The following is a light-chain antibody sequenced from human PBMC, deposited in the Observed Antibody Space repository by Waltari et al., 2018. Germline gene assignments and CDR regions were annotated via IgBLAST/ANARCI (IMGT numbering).Light chain of an antibody. CDR2: GAS. J-gene: IGKJ1*01. V-gene: IGKV3-20*01. Sequence: EIVLTQSPGTLSLSPGERATLSCRASQSITNNYLAWYQQKPGQAPRLLIYGASSRATGIPDRFSGSGSGTDFTLTSSRLEPEDFAVYVCQQYSSSPPTFGQGTKVEIK. CDR1: QSITNNY. CDR3: QQYSSSPPT.